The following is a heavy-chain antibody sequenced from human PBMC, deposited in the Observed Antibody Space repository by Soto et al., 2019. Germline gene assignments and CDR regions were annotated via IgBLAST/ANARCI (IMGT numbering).Heavy chain of an antibody. CDR1: GVSISSYY. CDR2: IYYSGST. CDR3: ASKGRDYFDY. V-gene: IGHV4-59*01. D-gene: IGHD2-15*01. J-gene: IGHJ4*02. Sequence: SETLSLTCTVSGVSISSYYWSWIRQPPGKGLEWIGYIYYSGSTNYNPSLKSRVTISVDTSKNQFSLKLSSVTAADTAVYYCASKGRDYFDYWGQGTLVTVSS.